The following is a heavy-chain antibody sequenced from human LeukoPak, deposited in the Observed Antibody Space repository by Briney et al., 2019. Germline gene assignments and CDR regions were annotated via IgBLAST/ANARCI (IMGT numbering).Heavy chain of an antibody. D-gene: IGHD3-16*01. J-gene: IGHJ5*02. V-gene: IGHV4-4*07. Sequence: SETPSLTCTVSGGSLSSYYWSWIRQHAGKGLEGIGRLYTSGSTNYNPSLNSRATISVHTSKNQFSLKLSSVTAADTGVYYCARGTCAGGGRNWFDPWGQGTLVTVAS. CDR3: ARGTCAGGGRNWFDP. CDR1: GGSLSSYY. CDR2: LYTSGST.